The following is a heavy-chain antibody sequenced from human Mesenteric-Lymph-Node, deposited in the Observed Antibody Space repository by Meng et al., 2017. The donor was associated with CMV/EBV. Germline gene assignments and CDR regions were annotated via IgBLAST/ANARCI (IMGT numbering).Heavy chain of an antibody. CDR1: GYTFTSYG. J-gene: IGHJ1*01. CDR2: ISAYHGNT. Sequence: SVKVSCKASGYTFTSYGISWVRQAPGQGLEWMGWISAYHGNTNYAQKLQGRVTMTTDTSTSTAYMELRSLRSDDTAVYYCARDLAEQQLVQYFQHWGQGTLVTVSS. CDR3: ARDLAEQQLVQYFQH. D-gene: IGHD6-13*01. V-gene: IGHV1-18*01.